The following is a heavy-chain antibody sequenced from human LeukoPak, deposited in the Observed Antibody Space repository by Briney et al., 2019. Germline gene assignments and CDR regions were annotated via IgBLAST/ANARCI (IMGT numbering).Heavy chain of an antibody. CDR3: FPYGLTTHDY. Sequence: GGSLRLSCAASGFAFSGSWMHWVRQAPGKGLVWVSRINNDGSDTTYADSVKGRFTISRDNAKNTLYLQMNSLRAEDTAVYYCFPYGLTTHDYWGQGTLVTVSS. J-gene: IGHJ4*02. D-gene: IGHD3-10*01. CDR1: GFAFSGSW. CDR2: INNDGSDT. V-gene: IGHV3-74*01.